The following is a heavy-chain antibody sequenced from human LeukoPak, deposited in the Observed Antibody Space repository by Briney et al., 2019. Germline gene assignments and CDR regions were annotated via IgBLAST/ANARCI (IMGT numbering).Heavy chain of an antibody. D-gene: IGHD6-13*01. CDR2: INHSGST. Sequence: SETLSLTCAVYGGSFSGYYWSWIRQPPGKGLEWIGEINHSGSTNYNPSLKSRVTISVDTSKNQFSLKLSSVTAADTAVYYCARGRGYARSSWQGGDDYWGQGTLVTVSS. CDR3: ARGRGYARSSWQGGDDY. J-gene: IGHJ4*02. V-gene: IGHV4-34*01. CDR1: GGSFSGYY.